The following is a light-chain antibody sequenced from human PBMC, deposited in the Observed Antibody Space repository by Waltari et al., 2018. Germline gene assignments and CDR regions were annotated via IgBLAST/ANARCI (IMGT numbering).Light chain of an antibody. CDR2: YAS. J-gene: IGKJ1*01. Sequence: EIVLTQSPDFQSVTPKEKVTITCRASQSIDSNLHWYQQKPNQSPKLLISYASQSISGVPSRFSGSRSGTDFTITINRLEAEDAVTYCCHQSSSLPWTFGQGTKVEIK. CDR3: HQSSSLPWT. CDR1: QSIDSN. V-gene: IGKV6-21*02.